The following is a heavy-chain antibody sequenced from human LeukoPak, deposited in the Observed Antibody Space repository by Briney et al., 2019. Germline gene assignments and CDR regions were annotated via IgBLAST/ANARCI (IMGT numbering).Heavy chain of an antibody. D-gene: IGHD2-2*01. CDR2: INHSGST. V-gene: IGHV4-34*01. Sequence: SETLSLTCAVYGGSFSGYYWSWIRQPPGKGLEWIGEINHSGSTNYNPSLRSRVTISVDTSKNQFSLKLSSVTAADTAVYYCARRPKRRGIKGYCSSTSCYQTNAFDIWGQGTMVTVSS. CDR3: ARRPKRRGIKGYCSSTSCYQTNAFDI. J-gene: IGHJ3*02. CDR1: GGSFSGYY.